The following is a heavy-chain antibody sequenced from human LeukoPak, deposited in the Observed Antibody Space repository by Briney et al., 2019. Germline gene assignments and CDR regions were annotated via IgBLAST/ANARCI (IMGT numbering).Heavy chain of an antibody. Sequence: PSETLSLTCTVSGGSISSSTYYWGWIRQPPGKGLEWIGSIYYNGNTYYNPSLESRVTISVDTSKSQFSLRLTSVSADTAVYYCARTFGTYQYYFDYWGQGSLVTVSS. CDR2: IYYNGNT. J-gene: IGHJ4*02. D-gene: IGHD1-26*01. CDR3: ARTFGTYQYYFDY. V-gene: IGHV4-39*07. CDR1: GGSISSSTYY.